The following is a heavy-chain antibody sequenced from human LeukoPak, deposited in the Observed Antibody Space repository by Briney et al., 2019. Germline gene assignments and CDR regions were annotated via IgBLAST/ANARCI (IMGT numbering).Heavy chain of an antibody. CDR1: GITFSTYA. CDR3: AKDSSQHDY. CDR2: ISGSGTST. V-gene: IGHV3-23*01. J-gene: IGHJ4*02. D-gene: IGHD6-6*01. Sequence: QPGGSLRLSCAASGITFSTYAMSWVRQAPGKGLEWVSAISGSGTSTYYADFVKGRLTISRDNSKNTLYLQINSLRAEDTAVYYCAKDSSQHDYWGQGTLVTVSS.